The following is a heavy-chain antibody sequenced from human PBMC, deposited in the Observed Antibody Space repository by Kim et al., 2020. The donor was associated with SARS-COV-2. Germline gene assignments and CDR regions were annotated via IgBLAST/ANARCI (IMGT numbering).Heavy chain of an antibody. V-gene: IGHV4-39*07. D-gene: IGHD3-9*01. Sequence: SETLSLTCTVSGGSISSSSYYWGWIRQPPGKGLEWIGSIYYSGSTYYNPSLKSRVTISVDTSKNQFSLKLSSVTAADTAVYYCARDYAPLGPLRYFDWLPGAWGQGTLVTVSS. CDR1: GGSISSSSYY. CDR2: IYYSGST. CDR3: ARDYAPLGPLRYFDWLPGA. J-gene: IGHJ4*02.